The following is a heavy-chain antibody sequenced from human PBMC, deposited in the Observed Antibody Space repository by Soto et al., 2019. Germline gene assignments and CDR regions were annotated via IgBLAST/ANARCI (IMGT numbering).Heavy chain of an antibody. J-gene: IGHJ6*02. Sequence: QVQLVQSGAEVKKPGPSVKVSCKASGYTFTSYDISWVRQAPGQELEWLGCMRAYHGNTNYAQKFQGRVTMTTDTSTSTAYMELRSMRSEDTAVSDCARGGKYGTIGVCCCCCMDVWGQGTTVTVSS. V-gene: IGHV1-18*01. CDR1: GYTFTSYD. CDR2: MRAYHGNT. D-gene: IGHD2-8*01. CDR3: ARGGKYGTIGVCCCCCMDV.